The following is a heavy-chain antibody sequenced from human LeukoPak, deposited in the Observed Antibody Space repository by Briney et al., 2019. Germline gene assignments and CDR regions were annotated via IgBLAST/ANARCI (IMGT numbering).Heavy chain of an antibody. CDR2: IKEDGSEK. CDR1: GFTFSSYW. J-gene: IGHJ4*02. CDR3: AGAGVLWFGESKFDY. Sequence: GGSLRLSCAASGFTFSSYWMSWVRQAPGKGLEWVANIKEDGSEKYYVDSVKGRFTISRDNAKNSLYLQMNSLRAEDTAVYYCAGAGVLWFGESKFDYWGQGTQVTVSS. D-gene: IGHD3-10*01. V-gene: IGHV3-7*03.